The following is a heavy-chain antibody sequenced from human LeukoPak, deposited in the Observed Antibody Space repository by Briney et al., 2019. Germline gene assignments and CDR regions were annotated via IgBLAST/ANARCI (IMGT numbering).Heavy chain of an antibody. V-gene: IGHV4-59*11. J-gene: IGHJ4*02. Sequence: PSETLSLTCVVSGGSLSTHHWSWIRQSPGRGLEWIGYIYYSGSTNYNPSLKSRVTISVDTSKNQFSLKLSSVTAADTAVYYCARAPPGGIGYWGQGTLVTVSS. CDR3: ARAPPGGIGY. D-gene: IGHD2-15*01. CDR2: IYYSGST. CDR1: GGSLSTHH.